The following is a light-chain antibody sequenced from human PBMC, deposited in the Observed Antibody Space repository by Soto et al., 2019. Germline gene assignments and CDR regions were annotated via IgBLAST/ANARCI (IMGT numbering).Light chain of an antibody. CDR2: GAS. J-gene: IGKJ1*01. CDR3: QHYGSSPGT. V-gene: IGKV3-20*01. Sequence: DIVLTQSPGTLSLSPGERATLSCRASQSISSNYLGWYQQKPGRAPRLLIYGASTRAPNIPDNFSGSGSGTDFTLTISRLEPEDFAVYYCQHYGSSPGTFGQGTKVEIK. CDR1: QSISSNY.